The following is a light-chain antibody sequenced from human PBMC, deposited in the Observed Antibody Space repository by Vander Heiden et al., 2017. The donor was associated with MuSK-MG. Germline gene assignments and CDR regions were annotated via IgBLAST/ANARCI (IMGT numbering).Light chain of an antibody. CDR3: QSYDSSLSERV. Sequence: QSVLTQPPSVSGTPGQRVTLSCTGSSSNIGAGYDVHWYQQLPGTAPKLLSYGNSNRPSGVPDRFSGSKSGTSASLAITGLQAEDEADYYCQSYDSSLSERVCGGGTKL. CDR1: SSNIGAGYD. J-gene: IGLJ3*02. V-gene: IGLV1-40*01. CDR2: GNS.